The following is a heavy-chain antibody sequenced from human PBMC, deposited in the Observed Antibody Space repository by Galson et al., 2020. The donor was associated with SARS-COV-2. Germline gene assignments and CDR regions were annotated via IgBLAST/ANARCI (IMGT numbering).Heavy chain of an antibody. V-gene: IGHV1-46*01. CDR2: INPSVGST. Sequence: ALVKVSCKASGYTFTNYYMHWVRQAPGQGPEWLGLINPSVGSTTYAQKFQGRVTMTRDTSTSTVYMELSSLRSEDTAVYYCARALVGEADGYFQYWGQGTLVTVSS. D-gene: IGHD3-10*01. J-gene: IGHJ1*01. CDR3: ARALVGEADGYFQY. CDR1: GYTFTNYY.